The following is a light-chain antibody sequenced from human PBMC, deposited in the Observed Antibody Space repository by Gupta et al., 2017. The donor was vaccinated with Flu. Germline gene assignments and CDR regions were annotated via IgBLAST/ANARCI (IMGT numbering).Light chain of an antibody. V-gene: IGKV3-20*01. J-gene: IGKJ1*01. Sequence: GTVSLAAGEKATLSCRASHSLSSPYLAWYQQTPDQAPRLLVYDASSRATGIPDRFSGSGSGTDFTLTISRLEPEDFAVYFCQQYDSSPRTFGQGTKVEI. CDR2: DAS. CDR1: HSLSSPY. CDR3: QQYDSSPRT.